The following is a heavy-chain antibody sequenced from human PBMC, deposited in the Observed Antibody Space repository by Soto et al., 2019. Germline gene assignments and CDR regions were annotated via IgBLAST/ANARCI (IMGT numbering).Heavy chain of an antibody. CDR3: ARAIAVGSTALDY. J-gene: IGHJ4*02. Sequence: GGSLRLSCAASGFTFSTYYCNGFHQSHGRGREVVSYISSRLETSYPVDAVKVRCTISMDNAKNSLYLNMDSLRDEYTAVYFCARAIAVGSTALDYWGLGTRVTVSS. D-gene: IGHD6-19*01. CDR1: GFTFSTYY. V-gene: IGHV3-11*04. CDR2: ISSRLETS.